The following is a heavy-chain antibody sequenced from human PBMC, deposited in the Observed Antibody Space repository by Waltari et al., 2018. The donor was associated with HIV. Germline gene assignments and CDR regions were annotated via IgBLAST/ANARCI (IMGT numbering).Heavy chain of an antibody. J-gene: IGHJ4*02. CDR3: ATVGGGTRDF. D-gene: IGHD3-16*01. CDR2: SKSQDDGGTT. Sequence: EVQLVESGGGLVKPGGSLRLSCTTSGFTVTDAWMSWVRQAPGGGLEGVGRSKSQDDGGTTDYAAPVKGRFTISGDDSKNTVFLQMNSLKPEDTAVYYCATVGGGTRDFWGQGTLVIVSS. V-gene: IGHV3-15*01. CDR1: GFTVTDAW.